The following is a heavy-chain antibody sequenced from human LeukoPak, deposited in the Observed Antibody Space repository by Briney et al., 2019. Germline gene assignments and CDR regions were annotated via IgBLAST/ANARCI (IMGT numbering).Heavy chain of an antibody. V-gene: IGHV3-30-3*01. J-gene: IGHJ4*02. CDR2: IPYDGNNK. CDR3: TRPYSSGWYGDLDH. Sequence: PGGSLRLSCAASGFSFSSYAMHWVRQAPGKGLVWVAVIPYDGNNKYFADSVKGRFTISRDNSKNTLYLAMNSLRGDDTAVYYCTRPYSSGWYGDLDHWSQGTLVTVTS. CDR1: GFSFSSYA. D-gene: IGHD6-19*01.